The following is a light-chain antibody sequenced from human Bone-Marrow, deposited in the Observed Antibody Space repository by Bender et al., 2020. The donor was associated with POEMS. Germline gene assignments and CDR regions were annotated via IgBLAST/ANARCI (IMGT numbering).Light chain of an antibody. V-gene: IGLV2-14*03. CDR2: DVS. CDR3: SSYTDSSTWV. CDR1: SSDVGDYNY. J-gene: IGLJ3*02. Sequence: ALTQPASVSGSPGQSITISCTGTSSDVGDYNYVSWYQHYSGKAPKLLIFDVSSRPSGISNRFSGSKSGSTASLTISGLQAEDEAVYYCSSYTDSSTWVFGGGTRLTVL.